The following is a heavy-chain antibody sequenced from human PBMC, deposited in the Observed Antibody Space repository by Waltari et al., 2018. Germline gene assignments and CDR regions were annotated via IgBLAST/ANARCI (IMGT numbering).Heavy chain of an antibody. Sequence: QVQLQESGPGLVKPSETLSLTCTVSGGSISSYYWSWIRQPAGKGLEWIGRIYTSGRTNYTPPLNSRVSRSVDTSKNQFSLKLGAVTAADTAVYYCARAGPDTARARESYYMDVWGKGTTVTVAS. J-gene: IGHJ6*03. V-gene: IGHV4-4*07. D-gene: IGHD5-18*01. CDR1: GGSISSYY. CDR3: ARAGPDTARARESYYMDV. CDR2: IYTSGRT.